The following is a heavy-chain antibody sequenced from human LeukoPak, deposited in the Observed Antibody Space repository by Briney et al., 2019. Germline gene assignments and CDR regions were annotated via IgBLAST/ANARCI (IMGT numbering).Heavy chain of an antibody. CDR1: GFTFAVYA. Sequence: PGRSLRLSCAPSGFTFAVYAVHWVRHPPRRGLEWVSLIRWDGGSTYYEDSMKGRFTISRDNSKNSLYLQMNSLRTEDTALYYCAKDPLRGYSYGFPGYWGQGTLVTVSS. CDR2: IRWDGGST. V-gene: IGHV3-43*02. D-gene: IGHD5-18*01. J-gene: IGHJ4*02. CDR3: AKDPLRGYSYGFPGY.